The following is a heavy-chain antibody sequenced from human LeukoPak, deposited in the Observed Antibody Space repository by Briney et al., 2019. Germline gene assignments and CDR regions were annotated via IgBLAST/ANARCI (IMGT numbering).Heavy chain of an antibody. CDR3: ARQRLRYHAFDI. CDR2: INPNSGGT. D-gene: IGHD2-2*01. J-gene: IGHJ3*02. V-gene: IGHV1-2*02. Sequence: GASVKVSCKASGYTCTGYYMHWVRQAPGQGLEWMGWINPNSGGTNYAQKFQGRVTMTRDTSISTAYMELSRLRSDDTAVYYCARQRLRYHAFDIWGQGTMVTVSS. CDR1: GYTCTGYY.